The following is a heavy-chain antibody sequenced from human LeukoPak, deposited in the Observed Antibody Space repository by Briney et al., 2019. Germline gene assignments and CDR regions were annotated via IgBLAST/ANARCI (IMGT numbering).Heavy chain of an antibody. D-gene: IGHD3-22*01. V-gene: IGHV3-23*01. J-gene: IGHJ3*02. CDR1: GFTFSIYA. CDR3: VKGHSSGYYFDAFDI. CDR2: ISGSGGST. Sequence: GGSLRLSCAASGFTFSIYAMSWVRRAPGKGLEWASAISGSGGSTYYADSVKGRFTISRDNSKNTLYLQMNSLRAEDTAVYYCVKGHSSGYYFDAFDIWGQGTMVTVSS.